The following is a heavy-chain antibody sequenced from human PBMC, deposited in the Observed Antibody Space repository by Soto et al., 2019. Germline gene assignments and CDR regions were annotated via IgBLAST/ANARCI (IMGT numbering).Heavy chain of an antibody. D-gene: IGHD3-3*01. CDR2: MNHNSGNT. CDR1: GYTFTSYD. Sequence: ASVQVSCKASGYTFTSYDINWVRQATGQGLEWMRWMNHNSGNTGYAQKFQGRVTMTRNTSISTAYMELSSLRSEDTAVYYCARGLREYYFCSGYYDFSFWFDAWGQGTLVTVSS. V-gene: IGHV1-8*01. CDR3: ARGLREYYFCSGYYDFSFWFDA. J-gene: IGHJ5*02.